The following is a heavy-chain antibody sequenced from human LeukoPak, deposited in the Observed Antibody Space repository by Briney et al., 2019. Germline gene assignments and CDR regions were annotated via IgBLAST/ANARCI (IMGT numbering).Heavy chain of an antibody. CDR1: GGSMNDYY. D-gene: IGHD2-15*01. V-gene: IGHV4-59*01. Sequence: SETLSLTCTVSGGSMNDYYWSWIRQPPGKGLEWIGYMYYSGSTNYNPSLKSRVSISIDTSKNQFSLKLSSVTAADTAVYHCARDRYCIGGICYSGRFDPWGRGTLVTVSS. CDR3: ARDRYCIGGICYSGRFDP. J-gene: IGHJ5*02. CDR2: MYYSGST.